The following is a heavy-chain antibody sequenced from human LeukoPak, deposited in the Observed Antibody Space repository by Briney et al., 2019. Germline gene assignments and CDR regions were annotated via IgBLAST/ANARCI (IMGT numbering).Heavy chain of an antibody. CDR3: ARMRSNSDSFDY. D-gene: IGHD2/OR15-2a*01. J-gene: IGHJ4*02. CDR1: GFTFSSYG. V-gene: IGHV3-20*04. Sequence: GESLRLSCAASGFTFSSYGMSWVRQAPGKGLEWVSSINWNGRRTDYIESVKGRFTISRDSAKNSLYLEMNSLRAEDTAVYYCARMRSNSDSFDYWGQGSLVAVSS. CDR2: INWNGRRT.